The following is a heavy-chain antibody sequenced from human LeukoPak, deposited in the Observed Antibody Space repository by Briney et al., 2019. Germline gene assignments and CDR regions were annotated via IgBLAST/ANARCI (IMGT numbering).Heavy chain of an antibody. D-gene: IGHD3-9*01. CDR1: GGSFSNYY. CDR2: IHHSGST. J-gene: IGHJ5*02. V-gene: IGHV4-34*01. Sequence: PSETLSLTCAVYGGSFSNYYWSWIRQPPGKGLEWIEEIHHSGSTNYNPSLKSRVTISADTSKNQFSLKLSSVTAADTAVYYCSESRRSFDWFDPWGQGTLVTVSS. CDR3: SESRRSFDWFDP.